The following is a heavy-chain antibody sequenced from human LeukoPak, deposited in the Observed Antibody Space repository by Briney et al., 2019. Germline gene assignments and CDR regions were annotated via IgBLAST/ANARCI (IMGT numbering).Heavy chain of an antibody. CDR1: GFTFSSYG. CDR3: AREAAVLFDY. D-gene: IGHD6-13*01. CDR2: IWYDGSNK. J-gene: IGHJ4*02. Sequence: PGRSLRLSCAASGFTFSSYGMHWVRQAPGRGLEWVAVIWYDGSNKYYADSVKGRFTISRDNSKNTLYLQMNSLRAEDAAVYYCAREAAVLFDYWGQGTLVTVSS. V-gene: IGHV3-33*01.